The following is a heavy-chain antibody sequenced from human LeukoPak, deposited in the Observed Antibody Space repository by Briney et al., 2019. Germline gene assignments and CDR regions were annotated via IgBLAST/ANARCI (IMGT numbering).Heavy chain of an antibody. CDR1: GYTLTNYA. Sequence: GASVKVSCKASGYTLTNYAMHWVRQAPGQRLEWMGWINAGNGHTKYSQKFQGRVTITRNTSISTAYMELSSLRSEDTAVYYCARGMSRGGEGDFDYWGQGTLVTVSS. CDR3: ARGMSRGGEGDFDY. J-gene: IGHJ4*02. CDR2: INAGNGHT. D-gene: IGHD3-16*01. V-gene: IGHV1-3*01.